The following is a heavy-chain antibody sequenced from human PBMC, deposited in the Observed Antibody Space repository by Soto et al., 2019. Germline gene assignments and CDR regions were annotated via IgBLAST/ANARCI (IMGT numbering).Heavy chain of an antibody. D-gene: IGHD6-13*01. CDR1: GYTFTSYA. V-gene: IGHV1-3*01. CDR3: ARKMVSSSWYPRQPEYFQH. CDR2: INAGNGNT. J-gene: IGHJ1*01. Sequence: GASVKVSCKASGYTFTSYAMHWVRQAPGQRLEWMGWINAGNGNTKYSQKFRGRVTITRDTSASTAYMELSSLRSEDTAVYYCARKMVSSSWYPRQPEYFQHWGQGTLVTVSS.